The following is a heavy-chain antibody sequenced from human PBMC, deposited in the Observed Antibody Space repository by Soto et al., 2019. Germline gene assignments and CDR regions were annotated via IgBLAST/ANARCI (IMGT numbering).Heavy chain of an antibody. CDR1: GFAFRDFP. CDR3: ASLGGSSTYYNGY. CDR2: IGVNGGDI. J-gene: IGHJ4*02. V-gene: IGHV3-23*01. Sequence: DVQLLESGGGLVQPGGSLRLSCAASGFAFRDFPMSWARQAPGKGLEWVSSIGVNGGDIHYADAVQGRFTVSRDDSKNTFYLQMDSLGAEDTATYYCASLGGSSTYYNGYWGRGTLVTVSS. D-gene: IGHD3-10*01.